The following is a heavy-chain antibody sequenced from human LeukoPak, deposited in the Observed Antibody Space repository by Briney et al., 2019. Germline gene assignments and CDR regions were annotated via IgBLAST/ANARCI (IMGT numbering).Heavy chain of an antibody. D-gene: IGHD3-22*01. CDR3: AKDFSPDSSGYYYSGNFDY. V-gene: IGHV3-30-3*01. CDR2: ISSDGSDK. Sequence: PGGSLRLSCAASGFTFSPHAMHWVRQAPGKGLKWVAVISSDGSDKYYADSVQGRFTISRDNSKNTLYLQMNSLRAEDTAVYYCAKDFSPDSSGYYYSGNFDYWGQGTLVTVSS. J-gene: IGHJ4*02. CDR1: GFTFSPHA.